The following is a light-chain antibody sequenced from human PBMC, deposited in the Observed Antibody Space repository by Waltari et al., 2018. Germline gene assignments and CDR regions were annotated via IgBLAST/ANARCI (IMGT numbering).Light chain of an antibody. J-gene: IGLJ2*01. Sequence: QSALTQPPSASGSPGQSVPIPCTGTSSDLGGYNYVSWYQQHPGKAPKLMIYEVNKRPSGVPDRFSGSKSGNTASLTVSGLQAEDEADYYCSSYAGSNNYVVFGGGTKLTVL. CDR3: SSYAGSNNYVV. CDR2: EVN. CDR1: SSDLGGYNY. V-gene: IGLV2-8*01.